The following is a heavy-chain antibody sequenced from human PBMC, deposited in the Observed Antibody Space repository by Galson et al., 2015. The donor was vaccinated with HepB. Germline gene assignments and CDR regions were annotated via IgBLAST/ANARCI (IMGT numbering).Heavy chain of an antibody. CDR2: TYYRSKWIY. CDR3: AYGVDV. J-gene: IGHJ6*02. V-gene: IGHV6-1*01. CDR1: GDSVSSNCAV. Sequence: CAISGDSVSSNCAVWNWIRQSPSGGLEWLGRTYYRSKWIYDYAESVKSRITITPDTSKNLVSLQLHSVIPEDAAVYYCAYGVDVWGQGTTVTVSS.